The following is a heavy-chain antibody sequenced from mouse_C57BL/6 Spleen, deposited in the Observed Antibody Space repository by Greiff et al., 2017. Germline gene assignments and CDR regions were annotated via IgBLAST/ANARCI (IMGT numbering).Heavy chain of an antibody. D-gene: IGHD2-1*01. V-gene: IGHV1-55*01. J-gene: IGHJ3*01. CDR1: GYTFTSYW. CDR3: ARDYYGNGGFAY. CDR2: IYPGSGST. Sequence: VQLQESGAELVKPGASVKMSCKASGYTFTSYWITWVKQRPGQGLEWIGDIYPGSGSTNYNEKFKSKATLTVDTSSSTAYMQLSSLTSEDSAVYYCARDYYGNGGFAYWGQGTLVTVSA.